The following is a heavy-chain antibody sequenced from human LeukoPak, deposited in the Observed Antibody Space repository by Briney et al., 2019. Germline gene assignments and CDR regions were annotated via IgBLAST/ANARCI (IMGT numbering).Heavy chain of an antibody. Sequence: SXSSSSSYIYYADSVKGRFTISRDNAKNSLYLQMNSLRAEDTAVYYCAREWELLKFSRGGFDYWGQGTLVTVSS. V-gene: IGHV3-21*01. J-gene: IGHJ4*02. CDR2: XSSSSSYI. D-gene: IGHD1-26*01. CDR3: AREWELLKFSRGGFDY.